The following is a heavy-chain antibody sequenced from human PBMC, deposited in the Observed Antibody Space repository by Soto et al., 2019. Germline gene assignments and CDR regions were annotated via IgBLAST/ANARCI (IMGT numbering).Heavy chain of an antibody. D-gene: IGHD6-6*01. V-gene: IGHV2-5*02. Sequence: RQPPGKALEWLAVIYWDDDKRYSPSLKSRLTITKDTSKNQVLLTMTNMDPVDTATYFCARSKYSISSFDYWGQGALVTVSS. J-gene: IGHJ4*02. CDR3: ARSKYSISSFDY. CDR2: IYWDDDK.